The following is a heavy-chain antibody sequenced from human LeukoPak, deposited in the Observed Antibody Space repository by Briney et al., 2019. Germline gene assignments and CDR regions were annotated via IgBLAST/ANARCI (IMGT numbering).Heavy chain of an antibody. J-gene: IGHJ6*03. CDR1: GYTFTSYG. D-gene: IGHD3-10*01. Sequence: GASVKIFCKASGYTFTSYGISWVRQAPGQGLEWMGWISAYNGNTNYAQKLQGRVTMTTDTSTSTAYMELRSLRSDDTAVYYCARDRGGYYGSGSYYNAGVYYMDVWGKGTTVTISS. V-gene: IGHV1-18*01. CDR3: ARDRGGYYGSGSYYNAGVYYMDV. CDR2: ISAYNGNT.